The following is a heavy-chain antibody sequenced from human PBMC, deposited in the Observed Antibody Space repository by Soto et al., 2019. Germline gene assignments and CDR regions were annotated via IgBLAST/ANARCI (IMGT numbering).Heavy chain of an antibody. CDR1: GGSFSGYY. V-gene: IGHV4-34*01. Sequence: SETLSLTCAVYGGSFSGYYWSWIRQPPGKGLEWIGEINHSGSTNYNPSLKSRVTISVDTSKNQFSLKLSSVTAAYTAVYYCARRSYDFWSGYYNWFDPWGQGTPVTVSS. D-gene: IGHD3-3*01. CDR2: INHSGST. CDR3: ARRSYDFWSGYYNWFDP. J-gene: IGHJ5*02.